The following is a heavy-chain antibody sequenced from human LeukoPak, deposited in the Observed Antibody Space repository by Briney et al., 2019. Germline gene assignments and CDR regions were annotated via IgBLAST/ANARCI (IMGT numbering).Heavy chain of an antibody. Sequence: SETLSLTCTVSGGSISSYYWRWIRQPPGKGLEWIGYIYYSGSTNYNPSLKSRVTISVDTSKNQFSLKLSSVTAADTAVYYCGRFGELGLWAFDIWGQGTMVTVSS. CDR2: IYYSGST. J-gene: IGHJ3*02. V-gene: IGHV4-59*01. CDR3: GRFGELGLWAFDI. D-gene: IGHD3-10*01. CDR1: GGSISSYY.